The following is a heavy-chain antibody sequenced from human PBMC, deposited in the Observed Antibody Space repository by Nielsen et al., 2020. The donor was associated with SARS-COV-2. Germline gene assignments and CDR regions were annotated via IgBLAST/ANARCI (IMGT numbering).Heavy chain of an antibody. CDR2: INSDGSST. CDR1: GFTFSSYW. D-gene: IGHD3-9*01. V-gene: IGHV3-74*01. Sequence: GGSLRLSCAASGFTFSSYWMHWVRQAPGKGLVWVSRINSDGSSTSYADSVKGRFTISRDNAKNTLYLQMNSLRAEDTAVYYCARDYDILTGLRGGNWYFDLWGRGTLVTVSS. J-gene: IGHJ2*01. CDR3: ARDYDILTGLRGGNWYFDL.